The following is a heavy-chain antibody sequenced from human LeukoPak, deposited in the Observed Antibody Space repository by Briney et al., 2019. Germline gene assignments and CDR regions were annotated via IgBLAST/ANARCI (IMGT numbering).Heavy chain of an antibody. CDR3: ARFHIAAAGFFDY. V-gene: IGHV4-59*01. CDR2: IYYSGST. CDR1: GGSFSGYY. Sequence: PSETLSLTCAVYGGSFSGYYWSWIRQPPGKGLEWIGYIYYSGSTNYNPSLKSRVTISVDTSKNQFSLKLSSVTAADTAVYYCARFHIAAAGFFDYWGQGTLVTVSS. D-gene: IGHD6-13*01. J-gene: IGHJ4*02.